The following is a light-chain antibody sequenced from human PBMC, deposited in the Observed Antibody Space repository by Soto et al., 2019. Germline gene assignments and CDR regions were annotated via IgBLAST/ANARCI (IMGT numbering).Light chain of an antibody. J-gene: IGKJ4*01. CDR1: QSVSSY. CDR2: DAS. CDR3: QQRSNWPRP. V-gene: IGKV3-11*01. Sequence: IVLTQSPSPLSLSPGARATRSCTASQSVSSYLAWYQQKPGQAPRLLIYDASNRATGIPARFSGSGSGTDFTLTISSLEPEDFAVYYCQQRSNWPRPFGGGTKVDIK.